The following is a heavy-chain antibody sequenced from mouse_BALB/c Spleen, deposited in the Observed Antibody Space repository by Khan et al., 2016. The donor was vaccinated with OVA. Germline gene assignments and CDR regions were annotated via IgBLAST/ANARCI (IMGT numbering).Heavy chain of an antibody. Sequence: EVQLQESGPSLVKPSQTLSLTCSVTGDSITSGYWNWIRKFPGHKLEYMGYIIYTGYTYYNPSLNSRISITRHTSKNQYYLHLNAVTEEDTATYYCARSTYRYAFVYWGQGTLVTVSA. CDR1: GDSITSGY. J-gene: IGHJ3*01. CDR2: IIYTGYT. D-gene: IGHD2-14*01. CDR3: ARSTYRYAFVY. V-gene: IGHV3-8*02.